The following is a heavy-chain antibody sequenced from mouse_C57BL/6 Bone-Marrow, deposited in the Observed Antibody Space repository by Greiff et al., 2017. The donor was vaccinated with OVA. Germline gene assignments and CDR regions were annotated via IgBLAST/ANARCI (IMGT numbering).Heavy chain of an antibody. J-gene: IGHJ4*01. V-gene: IGHV1-81*01. CDR2: IYPRSGNT. CDR1: GYIFTSYG. CDR3: ARSGWAYAMDY. D-gene: IGHD3-1*01. Sequence: QVQLKQSGAELARPGASVKLSCKASGYIFTSYGISWVKQRTGQGLEWIGEIYPRSGNTYYNEKFKGKATLTADKSSSTAYMELRSLTSEDSAVYFCARSGWAYAMDYWGQGTSVTVSS.